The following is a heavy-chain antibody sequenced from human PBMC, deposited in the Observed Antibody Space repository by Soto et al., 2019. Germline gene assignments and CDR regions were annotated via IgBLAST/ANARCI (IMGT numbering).Heavy chain of an antibody. Sequence: PGGSLRLSCAASGFTFSSYGMYWVRQAPGKGLEWVALIWYDGRNKYYADSVKGRFTISRDNSKNTLYLQMNSLRVEDTAVYYCATDCSDDNCYSSWGQGTLVTVSS. J-gene: IGHJ4*02. CDR2: IWYDGRNK. CDR3: ATDCSDDNCYSS. D-gene: IGHD2-15*01. V-gene: IGHV3-33*08. CDR1: GFTFSSYG.